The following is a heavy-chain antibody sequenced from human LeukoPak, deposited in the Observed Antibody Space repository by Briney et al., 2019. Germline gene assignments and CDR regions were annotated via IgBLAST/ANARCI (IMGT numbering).Heavy chain of an antibody. V-gene: IGHV1-46*01. Sequence: ASVKVSCKASGYTFTSYYMHWVRQAPGQGLEWMGIINPSGGSTSYAQKFQGRVTMTRDTSTSTVYMELSSLRSEDTAVYYCARDLIRYYYDNDAFDIWGQGTMVTVSS. J-gene: IGHJ3*02. CDR1: GYTFTSYY. D-gene: IGHD3-22*01. CDR2: INPSGGST. CDR3: ARDLIRYYYDNDAFDI.